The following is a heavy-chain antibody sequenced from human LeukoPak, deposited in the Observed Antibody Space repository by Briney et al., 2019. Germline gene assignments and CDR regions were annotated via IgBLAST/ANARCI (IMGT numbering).Heavy chain of an antibody. V-gene: IGHV4-34*01. J-gene: IGHJ5*02. CDR2: INHSGST. Sequence: PSETLSLTCAVYGGSFSGYYWSWIRQPPGKGLEWIGEINHSGSTNYNPSLKSRVTVSVDTSKNQFSLKLSSVTAADTAVYYCARSYNWFDPWGQGTLVTVSS. CDR1: GGSFSGYY. CDR3: ARSYNWFDP.